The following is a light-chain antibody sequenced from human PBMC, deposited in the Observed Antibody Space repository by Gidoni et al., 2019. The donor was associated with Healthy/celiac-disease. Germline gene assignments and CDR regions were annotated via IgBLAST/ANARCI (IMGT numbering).Light chain of an antibody. J-gene: IGKJ2*01. V-gene: IGKV3-11*01. CDR2: DAF. CDR3: QQRSNWPYT. CDR1: QSVSSY. Sequence: ELVLTQSPATLSLSPGERATLSCRASQSVSSYLDWYQQKPGQAPRLLIYDAFNRATGIPARFSGSGSGTDFTLTISSLEPEDFAVYYCQQRSNWPYTFGQGTKLEIK.